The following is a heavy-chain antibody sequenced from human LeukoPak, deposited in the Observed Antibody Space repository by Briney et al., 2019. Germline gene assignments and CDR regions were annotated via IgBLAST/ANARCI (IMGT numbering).Heavy chain of an antibody. D-gene: IGHD4-17*01. V-gene: IGHV1-18*01. Sequence: ASVKVSCKASGYTFTSYGISWVRQAPGQGLEWMGWISAYNGNTNYAQKLQGRVTMTTDTSTSTAYIELRSLRSDDTAVYYCARARGYGDYGEWFDHWGQGTLVTVSS. CDR3: ARARGYGDYGEWFDH. J-gene: IGHJ5*02. CDR2: ISAYNGNT. CDR1: GYTFTSYG.